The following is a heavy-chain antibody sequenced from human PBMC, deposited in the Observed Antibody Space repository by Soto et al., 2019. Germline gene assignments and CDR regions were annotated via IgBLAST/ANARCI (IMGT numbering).Heavy chain of an antibody. Sequence: PGGSLRLSCAASGFTFSDYYMSWIRQAPGKGLEWVSYISSSGSTISYADSVKGRFTISRDNAKNSLYLQMNSLRAEDTAVYYCASDPGPYSSGYYGAFDYWGQGTLVTVSS. CDR2: ISSSGSTI. V-gene: IGHV3-11*01. J-gene: IGHJ4*02. D-gene: IGHD3-22*01. CDR3: ASDPGPYSSGYYGAFDY. CDR1: GFTFSDYY.